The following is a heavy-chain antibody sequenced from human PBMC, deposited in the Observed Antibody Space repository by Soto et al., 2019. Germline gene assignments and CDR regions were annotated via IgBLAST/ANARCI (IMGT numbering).Heavy chain of an antibody. J-gene: IGHJ3*02. V-gene: IGHV3-30-3*01. D-gene: IGHD3-3*01. CDR1: GFTFSSYA. Sequence: PGGSLRLSCAASGFTFSSYAMHWVRQAPGKGLEWVAVISYDGSNKYYADSVKGRFTISRDNSKNTLYLQMNSLRAEDTAVYYCARAPILEWLSPGAFDIWGQGTMVTVSS. CDR2: ISYDGSNK. CDR3: ARAPILEWLSPGAFDI.